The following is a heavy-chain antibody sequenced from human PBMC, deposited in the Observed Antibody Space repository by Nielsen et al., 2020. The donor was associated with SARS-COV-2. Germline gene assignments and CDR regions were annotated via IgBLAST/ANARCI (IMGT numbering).Heavy chain of an antibody. D-gene: IGHD3-10*01. CDR3: ARAMVRGVPVIGY. V-gene: IGHV4-34*01. J-gene: IGHJ4*02. CDR1: GGSFSGYY. CDR2: INHSGST. Sequence: SETLSLTCAVYGGSFSGYYWSWIRQPPGKGLEWIGEINHSGSTNYNPSLKSRVTISVDTSKNQFSLKLSSVTAADTAVYYCARAMVRGVPVIGYWGQGTLVTVSS.